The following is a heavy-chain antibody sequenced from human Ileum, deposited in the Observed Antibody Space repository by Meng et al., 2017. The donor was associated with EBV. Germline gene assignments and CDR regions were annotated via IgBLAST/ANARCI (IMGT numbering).Heavy chain of an antibody. CDR1: GDPITNHNW. Sequence: VQLRDSGPAHGKPSATLSLTCAVSGDPITNHNWWAWVRQPPGKWLEWIGEIPHRGSSAYTPSLKSRVSMSIDKSKNQFSLKLTSVTAADTAVYHCLRGSGGSVWGQGTLVTVSS. J-gene: IGHJ1*01. V-gene: IGHV4-4*02. CDR2: IPHRGSS. D-gene: IGHD3-10*01. CDR3: LRGSGGSV.